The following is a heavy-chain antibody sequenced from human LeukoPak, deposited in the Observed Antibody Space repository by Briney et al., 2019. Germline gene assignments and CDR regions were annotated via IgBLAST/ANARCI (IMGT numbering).Heavy chain of an antibody. J-gene: IGHJ4*02. V-gene: IGHV3-48*01. D-gene: IGHD6-13*01. CDR3: ASEPAAGLH. CDR2: ISSSSSTI. Sequence: GGSLRLSCAASGFTFSSYSMNWVRQAPGKGLEWVSYISSSSSTIYYADSVRGRFTISRDNAKNSLYLQMNSLRAEDTAVYYCASEPAAGLHWGQGTLVTVSS. CDR1: GFTFSSYS.